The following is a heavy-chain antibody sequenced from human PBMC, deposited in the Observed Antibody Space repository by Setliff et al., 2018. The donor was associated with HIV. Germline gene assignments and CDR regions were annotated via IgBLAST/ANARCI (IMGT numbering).Heavy chain of an antibody. CDR1: GGSFSAYY. V-gene: IGHV4-34*01. CDR3: ARSRPRSMDFYMDV. D-gene: IGHD2-8*01. Sequence: ASETLSLTCAVYGGSFSAYYWSWIRQPPGKGLEWIGEINHSGSTNYNSSLKSRVTMSVDTSKNQFSLKLSSVTAADTAVYYCARSRPRSMDFYMDVWGKGTTVTVSS. CDR2: INHSGST. J-gene: IGHJ6*03.